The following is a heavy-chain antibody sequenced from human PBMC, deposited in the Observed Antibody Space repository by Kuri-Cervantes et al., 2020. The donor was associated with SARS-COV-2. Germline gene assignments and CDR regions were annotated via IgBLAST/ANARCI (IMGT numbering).Heavy chain of an antibody. D-gene: IGHD1-14*01. CDR2: IYHSGST. V-gene: IGHV4-4*02. Sequence: SCAVSGGSISSSNWWSWVRQPPGKGLEWIGEIYHSGSTYYNPSLKSRVTISVDTSKNQFSLKLSSVTAADTAVYYCARTGRANYYYHPMDVWGQGTMVTVSS. CDR1: GGSISSSNW. CDR3: ARTGRANYYYHPMDV. J-gene: IGHJ6*02.